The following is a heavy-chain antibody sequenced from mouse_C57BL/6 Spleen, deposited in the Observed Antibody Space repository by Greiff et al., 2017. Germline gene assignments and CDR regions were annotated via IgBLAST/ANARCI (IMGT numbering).Heavy chain of an antibody. J-gene: IGHJ4*01. Sequence: EVQVVESGTVLARPGASVKMSCKTSGYTFTSYWMHWVNQRPGQGLEWIGAIYPGNSDTSYNQKFKGKAKLTAVTSASTAYMELSSLTNEDSAVYYCTRADGYYVAMDYWGQGTSVTVSS. D-gene: IGHD2-3*01. V-gene: IGHV1-5*01. CDR1: GYTFTSYW. CDR3: TRADGYYVAMDY. CDR2: IYPGNSDT.